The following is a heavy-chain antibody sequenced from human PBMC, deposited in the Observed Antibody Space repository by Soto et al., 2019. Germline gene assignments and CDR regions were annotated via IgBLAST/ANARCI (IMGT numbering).Heavy chain of an antibody. CDR3: ARRGIRFLEWDGVGYYYYMDV. V-gene: IGHV1-8*01. D-gene: IGHD3-3*01. CDR1: GYTFTSYD. Sequence: QVQLVQSGAEVKKPGASVKVSCKASGYTFTSYDINWVRQATGQGLEWMGWMNPNSGNTGYAQKFQGRVTMTRNTSISTAYMELSSLRSEDTAVYYCARRGIRFLEWDGVGYYYYMDVWGKGTTVTVSS. CDR2: MNPNSGNT. J-gene: IGHJ6*03.